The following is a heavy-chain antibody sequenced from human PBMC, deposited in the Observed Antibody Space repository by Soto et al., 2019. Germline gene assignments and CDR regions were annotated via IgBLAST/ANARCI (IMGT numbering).Heavy chain of an antibody. CDR3: AKDPKQWLVLRYFDY. D-gene: IGHD6-19*01. V-gene: IGHV3-23*01. J-gene: IGHJ4*02. CDR1: GFTFSSYA. Sequence: GGSLRLSCAASGFTFSSYAMSWVRQAPGKGLEWVSAISGSGGSTYYADSVKGRFTISRDNSKNTLYLQMNSLRAEDTAVYYCAKDPKQWLVLRYFDYWGQGTLVTVSS. CDR2: ISGSGGST.